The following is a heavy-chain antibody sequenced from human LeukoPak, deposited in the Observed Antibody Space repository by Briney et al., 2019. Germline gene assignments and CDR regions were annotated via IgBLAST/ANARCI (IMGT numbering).Heavy chain of an antibody. CDR3: ASTGYCIGGSCYSNYFDH. J-gene: IGHJ4*02. CDR2: ISYSGST. V-gene: IGHV4-61*03. CDR1: GDSVNSGNYY. Sequence: PSETLSLTCTVSGDSVNSGNYYWSWIRRPPGKGLECIGYISYSGSTNYNPSLRSRVTMSLDTSRNGFSLKLNSVTAADTAVYYCASTGYCIGGSCYSNYFDHWGQGTLVTVSS. D-gene: IGHD2-15*01.